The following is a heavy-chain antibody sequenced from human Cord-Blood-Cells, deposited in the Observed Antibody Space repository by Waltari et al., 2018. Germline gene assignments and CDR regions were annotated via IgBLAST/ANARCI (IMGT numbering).Heavy chain of an antibody. CDR2: ISWNSGSI. J-gene: IGHJ4*02. Sequence: EVQLVESGGGLVQPGRSLRLSWAASGFTFVDYALHWVAQAAGQGLGGVSGISWNSGSIGYADSVKGRFTISRDNAKNSLYLQMNSLRAEDTALYYCAKVGDSSGWYFDYWGQGTLVTVSS. CDR3: AKVGDSSGWYFDY. D-gene: IGHD6-19*01. CDR1: GFTFVDYA. V-gene: IGHV3-9*01.